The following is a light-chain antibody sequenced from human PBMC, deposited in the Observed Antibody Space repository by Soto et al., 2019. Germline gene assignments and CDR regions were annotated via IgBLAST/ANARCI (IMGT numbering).Light chain of an antibody. V-gene: IGLV2-8*01. CDR1: SSDVGTYNY. J-gene: IGLJ3*02. CDR3: SSYAGFNIWV. CDR2: EVN. Sequence: QSVLTQPPSASGSPGQSVTISCTGSSSDVGTYNYVSWYQQHPGKAPKLVIYEVNKRPSGVPDRFSGSKSGNTASLTVSGLQAEDEAVYYCSSYAGFNIWVFGGGTKVTVL.